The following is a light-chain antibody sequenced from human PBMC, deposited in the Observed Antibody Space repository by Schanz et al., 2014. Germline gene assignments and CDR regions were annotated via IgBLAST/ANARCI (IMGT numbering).Light chain of an antibody. J-gene: IGLJ3*02. CDR1: SSDVGGYNY. V-gene: IGLV2-14*01. CDR3: SSYTSTSTV. Sequence: QSALTQPASASGSPGQSITISCTGTSSDVGGYNYVSWYQQHPGKAPKLMVYDVSSRPSGVSHRFSGSKSGNTASLTISGLQAEDEADYYCSSYTSTSTVFGGGTKLTVL. CDR2: DVS.